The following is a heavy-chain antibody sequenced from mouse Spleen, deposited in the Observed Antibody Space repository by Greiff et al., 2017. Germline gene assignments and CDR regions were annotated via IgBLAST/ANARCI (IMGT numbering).Heavy chain of an antibody. CDR3: AKGRDWDGSWFAY. D-gene: IGHD4-1*01. CDR2: IWRGGST. J-gene: IGHJ3*01. Sequence: QVQLQQSGPGLVQPSQSLSITCTVSGFSLTSYGVHWVRQSPGKGLEWLGVIWRGGSTDYNAAFMSRLSITKDNSKSQVFFKMNSLQADDTAIYYCAKGRDWDGSWFAYWGQGTLVTVSA. CDR1: GFSLTSYG. V-gene: IGHV2-5*01.